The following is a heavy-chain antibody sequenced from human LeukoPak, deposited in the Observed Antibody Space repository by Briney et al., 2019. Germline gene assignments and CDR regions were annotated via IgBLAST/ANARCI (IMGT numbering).Heavy chain of an antibody. D-gene: IGHD2-15*01. Sequence: PGGSLRLSCAASGFTFSDYYMSWIRQAPGKGLEWVSYISSSGSTIYYADSVKGRFTISRDNAKNSLYLQMNSLRAEDTAVYYCARGLLPYYYYYMDVWGEGTTVTVSS. J-gene: IGHJ6*03. CDR1: GFTFSDYY. CDR2: ISSSGSTI. V-gene: IGHV3-11*01. CDR3: ARGLLPYYYYYMDV.